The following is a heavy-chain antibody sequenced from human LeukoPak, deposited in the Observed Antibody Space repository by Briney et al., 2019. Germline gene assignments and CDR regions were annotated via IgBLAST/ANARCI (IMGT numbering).Heavy chain of an antibody. J-gene: IGHJ4*02. V-gene: IGHV4-31*03. D-gene: IGHD1-7*01. CDR3: ARDVRITATAYLYY. CDR2: IYYSGST. Sequence: SETLSLTCNVSGGSISSAGYYWSWIRQHPGKGLEWIGYIYYSGSTYYNPSLKSRVTISVDTSKNQFSLNLSSVTAADTAVYYCARDVRITATAYLYYWGQGTLVTVSS. CDR1: GGSISSAGYY.